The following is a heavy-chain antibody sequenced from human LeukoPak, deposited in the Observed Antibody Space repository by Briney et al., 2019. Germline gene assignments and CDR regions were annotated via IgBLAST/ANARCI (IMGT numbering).Heavy chain of an antibody. D-gene: IGHD3-16*02. Sequence: ASVKVSCKASGYTFTSYGISWVRQAPGQGLEWMGWISAYNGNTNYAQKLQGRVTMTTDTSTSTAYMELRSLRSDDTAVYYCASVYVITFGGVIVTETYYFDYWGQGTLVTVSS. CDR3: ASVYVITFGGVIVTETYYFDY. V-gene: IGHV1-18*01. J-gene: IGHJ4*02. CDR1: GYTFTSYG. CDR2: ISAYNGNT.